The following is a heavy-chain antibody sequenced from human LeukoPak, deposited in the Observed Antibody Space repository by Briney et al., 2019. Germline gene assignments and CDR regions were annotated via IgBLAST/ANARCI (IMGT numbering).Heavy chain of an antibody. CDR2: IKQDGSEK. CDR1: GFTFSSYW. D-gene: IGHD3-22*01. J-gene: IGHJ3*02. Sequence: GGSLRLSCAASGFTFSSYWMSWVRQAPGKGLEWVANIKQDGSEKYYVDSVKGRFTISRDNAKNSLYLQMNSLRAEDTAVYYCARIGASLYDRSGYMMKNAFDIWGQGTMVTVSS. CDR3: ARIGASLYDRSGYMMKNAFDI. V-gene: IGHV3-7*01.